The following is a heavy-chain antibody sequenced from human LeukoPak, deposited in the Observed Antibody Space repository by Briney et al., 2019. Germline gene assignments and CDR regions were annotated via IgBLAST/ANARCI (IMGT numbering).Heavy chain of an antibody. CDR1: GYTFTSYG. Sequence: GASVKVSRKASGYTFTSYGISWVRQAPGQGLEWMGWISAYNGNTNYAQKLQGRVTMTTDTSTSTAYMELRSLRSDDTAVYYCARGAYYDSSGYCSNWGQGTLVTVSS. J-gene: IGHJ4*02. V-gene: IGHV1-18*01. D-gene: IGHD3-22*01. CDR3: ARGAYYDSSGYCSN. CDR2: ISAYNGNT.